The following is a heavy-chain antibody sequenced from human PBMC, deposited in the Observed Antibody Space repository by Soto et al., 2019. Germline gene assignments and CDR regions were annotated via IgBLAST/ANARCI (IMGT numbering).Heavy chain of an antibody. Sequence: TLSLTCTVSGGSISSGGYYWSWIRQHPGKGLEWIGYIYYSGSTYYNPSLKSRVTISVDTSKNQFSLKLSSVTAADTDVYYCARLWWCRKVLDYWGEGTLVTVSS. V-gene: IGHV4-31*03. CDR2: IYYSGST. CDR1: GGSISSGGYY. CDR3: ARLWWCRKVLDY. D-gene: IGHD2-21*01. J-gene: IGHJ4*02.